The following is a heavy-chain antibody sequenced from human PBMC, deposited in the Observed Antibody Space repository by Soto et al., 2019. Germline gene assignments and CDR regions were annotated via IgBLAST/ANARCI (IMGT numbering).Heavy chain of an antibody. V-gene: IGHV4-34*01. CDR3: ARAHYGDYGYGMDV. Sequence: SETLSLTCAVYGGSFGGYYWSWIRQPPGKGLEWIGEINHSGSTNYNPSLKSRVNISVDTSKNQFSLKLSSVTAADTAVYYCARAHYGDYGYGMDVWGQGTTVTVSS. J-gene: IGHJ6*02. CDR1: GGSFGGYY. D-gene: IGHD4-17*01. CDR2: INHSGST.